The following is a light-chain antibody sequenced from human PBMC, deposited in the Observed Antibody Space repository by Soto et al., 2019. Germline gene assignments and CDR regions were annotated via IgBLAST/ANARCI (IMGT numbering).Light chain of an antibody. CDR2: KAS. CDR3: QQYDSFPWT. Sequence: DIQMTQSPSTLSASVGDRVTITCRPSQKIINGLDWYQQKPGKAPKVLIYKASSLESGVPSRFSGSGSGTEFTLTISSLLPDDFAAYYCQQYDSFPWTFGHGTNVEIK. CDR1: QKIING. V-gene: IGKV1-5*03. J-gene: IGKJ1*01.